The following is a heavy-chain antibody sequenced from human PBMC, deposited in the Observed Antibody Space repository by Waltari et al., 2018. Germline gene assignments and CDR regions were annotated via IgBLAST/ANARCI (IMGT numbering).Heavy chain of an antibody. D-gene: IGHD6-25*01. CDR2: INSDGSDT. CDR1: GFIFSNYW. J-gene: IGHJ4*02. V-gene: IGHV3-74*01. Sequence: EVQLEESGGGLVQPGGSLRLSCVASGFIFSNYWMAWVLQPPGKGPVWVSRINSDGSDTTYADSVKGRFTISRDNAKNTLYLHMNSLRVEDTAVFYCVRENTAAAGLESWGQGTLVTVSS. CDR3: VRENTAAAGLES.